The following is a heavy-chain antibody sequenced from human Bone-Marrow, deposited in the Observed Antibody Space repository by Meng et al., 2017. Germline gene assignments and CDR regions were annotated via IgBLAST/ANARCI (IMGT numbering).Heavy chain of an antibody. V-gene: IGHV4-4*02. CDR3: ARGQYFSWWELLPAFWFDP. CDR2: IYHSGST. Sequence: QVQVKESGPGLVKPSGTLSLTCAVSGGSISSSNGWSWVRQPPGKGLEWIGEIYHSGSTNYNPSLKSRVTISVDKSKNQFSLKLSSVTAADTAVYYCARGQYFSWWELLPAFWFDPWGQGTLVTVSS. CDR1: GGSISSSNG. D-gene: IGHD1-26*01. J-gene: IGHJ5*02.